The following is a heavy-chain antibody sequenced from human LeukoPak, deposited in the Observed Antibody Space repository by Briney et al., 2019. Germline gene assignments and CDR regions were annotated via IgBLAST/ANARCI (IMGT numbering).Heavy chain of an antibody. CDR1: GFTFSNAW. D-gene: IGHD3-10*01. CDR3: TTHSITRSAFDI. V-gene: IGHV3-15*07. Sequence: GGSLRLSCAASGFTFSNAWMSWVRQAPGKGLEWVGRIKSKTDGGTTEYAAPVKGRFTISRDDSKNTLYLQMNILETEDTAVYYCTTHSITRSAFDIWGQGTMVTVSP. J-gene: IGHJ3*02. CDR2: IKSKTDGGTT.